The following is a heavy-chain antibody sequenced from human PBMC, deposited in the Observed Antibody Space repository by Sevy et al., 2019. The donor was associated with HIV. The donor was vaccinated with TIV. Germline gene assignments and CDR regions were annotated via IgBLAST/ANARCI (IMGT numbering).Heavy chain of an antibody. V-gene: IGHV3-9*01. J-gene: IGHJ4*02. CDR1: GFTFDDYA. CDR3: AKVDSSSWFTYDY. CDR2: ISWNSGSI. D-gene: IGHD6-13*01. Sequence: GGSLRLSCAASGFTFDDYAMHWVRQAPGKGLEWVSDISWNSGSIGYADSVKGRFTISRDNAKNSLYLQMNSLRAEDTALYYCAKVDSSSWFTYDYWGQGTLVTVSS.